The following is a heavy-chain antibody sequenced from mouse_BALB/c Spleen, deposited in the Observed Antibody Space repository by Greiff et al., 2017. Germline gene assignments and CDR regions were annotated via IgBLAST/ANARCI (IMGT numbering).Heavy chain of an antibody. J-gene: IGHJ3*01. D-gene: IGHD2-1*01. CDR1: GFTFSSYA. CDR3: ARYGNYSAWFAY. Sequence: EVKVVESGGGLVKPGGSLKLSCAASGFTFSSYAMSWVRQTPEKRLEWVASISSGGSTYYPDSVKGRFTISRDNARNILYLQMSSLRSEDTAMYYCARYGNYSAWFAYWGQGTLVTVSA. CDR2: ISSGGST. V-gene: IGHV5-6-5*01.